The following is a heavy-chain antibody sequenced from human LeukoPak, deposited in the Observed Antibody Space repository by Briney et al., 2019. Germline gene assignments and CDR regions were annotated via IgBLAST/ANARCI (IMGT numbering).Heavy chain of an antibody. CDR2: ICGSVSGSGDCT. CDR1: GFSFGSYA. Sequence: GGSLRLSCAASGFSFGSYAMSWVRQAAGKGLEWVSEICGSVSGSGDCTHYADSVKGRFTISRDNSKNTLYLQMNSLRAEDTAVYYCAKGTVRNYDFWSGYHPYYFDYWGQGTLVTVSS. J-gene: IGHJ4*02. V-gene: IGHV3-23*01. D-gene: IGHD3-3*01. CDR3: AKGTVRNYDFWSGYHPYYFDY.